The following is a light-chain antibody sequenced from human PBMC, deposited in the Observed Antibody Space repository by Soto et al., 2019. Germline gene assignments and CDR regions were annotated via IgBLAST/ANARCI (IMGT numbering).Light chain of an antibody. CDR1: QGISNY. J-gene: IGKJ1*01. CDR3: QQYYRLPRR. Sequence: IRMNQSPSSLSASPGDRVTITCRASQGISNYLAWYQQKPGKAPKLLIYAASTLDAGVPSRFSGSGSGTDFTLTIRCLQSEDFATYYCQQYYRLPRRFGQCPK. CDR2: AAS. V-gene: IGKV1-8*01.